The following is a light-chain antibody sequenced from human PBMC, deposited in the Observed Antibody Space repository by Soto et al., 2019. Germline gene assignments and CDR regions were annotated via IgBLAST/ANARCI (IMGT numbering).Light chain of an antibody. J-gene: IGLJ2*01. V-gene: IGLV2-8*01. CDR3: SSYAGIYVV. CDR2: EVS. CDR1: SSDVGGYNY. Sequence: QSALTQPPSASGSPGQSVTISCTGTSSDVGGYNYVSWYQQHPGKAPKLMIYEVSQRPSGVPDRFSGSKSGNTASLTVSGLQAEDEADYYCSSYAGIYVVFGGGTKLTVL.